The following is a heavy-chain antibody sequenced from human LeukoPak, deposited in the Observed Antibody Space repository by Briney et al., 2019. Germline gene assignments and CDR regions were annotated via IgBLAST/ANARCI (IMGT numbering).Heavy chain of an antibody. J-gene: IGHJ4*02. D-gene: IGHD3-9*01. V-gene: IGHV1-2*02. CDR3: ARVAPDILTGSSFSFDY. CDR1: GYTFTGED. CDR2: TDTNSGGT. Sequence: GASVNVSCKASGYTFTGEDMHCVRQSPGQGGKWMGGTDTNSGGTNYAQKSQGRVIMTRDTSTSNDYMELRSLRSADTAVYYCARVAPDILTGSSFSFDYWGTGTLVTVSS.